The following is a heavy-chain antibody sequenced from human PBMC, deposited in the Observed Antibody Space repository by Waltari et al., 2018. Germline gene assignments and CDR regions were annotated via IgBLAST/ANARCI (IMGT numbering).Heavy chain of an antibody. CDR1: GFTFSSYW. CDR2: INSEGSST. J-gene: IGHJ6*02. V-gene: IGHV3-74*01. CDR3: AKPSSSWGYYYGMDV. Sequence: EVQLVESGGGLVQPGGSLRLSCAASGFTFSSYWMHWVRQAPGKGLVWVSRINSEGSSTSYADSVKGRFTISRDNAKNTLYLQMNSLRAEDTAVYYCAKPSSSWGYYYGMDVWGQGTTVTVSS. D-gene: IGHD6-13*01.